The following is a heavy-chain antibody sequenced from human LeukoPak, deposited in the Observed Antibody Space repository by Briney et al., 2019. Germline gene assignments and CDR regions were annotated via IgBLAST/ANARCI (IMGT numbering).Heavy chain of an antibody. V-gene: IGHV4-39*01. Sequence: SETLSLTCTVSGGSISSSSYYWGWNRQPPGKGLEWIGSIYYSGSTYYNPSLKSRVTISVDTSKNQFSLKLSSVTAADTAVYYCARRGYCSSTSCYTEAARPGYFDYWGQGTLVTVSS. CDR2: IYYSGST. CDR3: ARRGYCSSTSCYTEAARPGYFDY. D-gene: IGHD2-2*02. CDR1: GGSISSSSYY. J-gene: IGHJ4*02.